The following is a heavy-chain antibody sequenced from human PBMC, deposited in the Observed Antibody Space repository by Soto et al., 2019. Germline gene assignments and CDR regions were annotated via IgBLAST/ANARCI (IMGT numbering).Heavy chain of an antibody. CDR1: GGSISSGGYS. CDR3: ARGGVLPLDI. Sequence: QLQLQESGSGLVKPSQTLSLTCAVSGGSISSGGYSWSWIRQPPGKGLEWIGYIYHSGSTYYNPPLKXXFXIXXDRSKNQFSLKLSSVTAADTAVYYCARGGVLPLDIWGQGTMVTVSS. CDR2: IYHSGST. J-gene: IGHJ3*02. D-gene: IGHD6-13*01. V-gene: IGHV4-30-2*01.